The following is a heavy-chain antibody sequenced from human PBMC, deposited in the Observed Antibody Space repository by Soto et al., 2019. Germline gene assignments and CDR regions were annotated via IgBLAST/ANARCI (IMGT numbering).Heavy chain of an antibody. CDR3: ARDPSPTDVIQLWPL. J-gene: IGHJ4*02. CDR2: ISSSSSYI. Sequence: SLRLSCAASGFTFSSYSMNWVRQAPGKGLEWVSSISSSSSYIYYADSVKGRFAISRDNAENSLYLQMNSLRAEDTAVYYCARDPSPTDVIQLWPLWGQGTLVTVSS. D-gene: IGHD5-18*01. V-gene: IGHV3-21*01. CDR1: GFTFSSYS.